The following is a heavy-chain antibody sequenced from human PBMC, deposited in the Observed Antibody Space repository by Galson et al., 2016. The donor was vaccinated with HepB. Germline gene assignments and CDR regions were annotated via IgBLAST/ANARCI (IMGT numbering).Heavy chain of an antibody. Sequence: SVKVSCKASGGTFSSYALTWVRQAPGQGLEWMGGIIPIFGTANYAQKFQGRVTITADKSTSTAYVELSSLRSEDTAVYYCAGVWLDQLLQDDYYYYYGMDVWGRGTLVTVSS. V-gene: IGHV1-69*06. J-gene: IGHJ6*02. D-gene: IGHD2-2*01. CDR1: GGTFSSYA. CDR3: AGVWLDQLLQDDYYYYYGMDV. CDR2: IIPIFGTA.